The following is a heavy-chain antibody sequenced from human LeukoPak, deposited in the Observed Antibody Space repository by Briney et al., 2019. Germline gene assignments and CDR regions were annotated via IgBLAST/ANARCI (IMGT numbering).Heavy chain of an antibody. CDR2: VYYGGTT. J-gene: IGHJ5*02. V-gene: IGHV4-39*07. Sequence: SETLSLTCTVSGGSISGGSYYWGWIRQPPGRGLEWIGSVYYGGTTYHNPSLKSRVSILVDTSKNQFSLKLTSVTAADTAVYYCARDWGLTTVGYSWFDPWGQGTLVTVSS. D-gene: IGHD4-23*01. CDR3: ARDWGLTTVGYSWFDP. CDR1: GGSISGGSYY.